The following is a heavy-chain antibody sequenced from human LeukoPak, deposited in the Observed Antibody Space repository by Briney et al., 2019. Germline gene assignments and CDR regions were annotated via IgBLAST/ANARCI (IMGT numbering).Heavy chain of an antibody. CDR2: INPNSGGT. V-gene: IGHV1-2*06. CDR1: GYTFTGYY. CDR3: ARDKQLVRRPGPIDY. Sequence: GASVKVSCKASGYTFTGYYMHWLRQAPGQGLEWMGRINPNSGGTNYAQKFQGRVTITRDTSISTAYMELSRLRSDDTAVYYCARDKQLVRRPGPIDYWGQGTLVTVSS. J-gene: IGHJ4*02. D-gene: IGHD6-6*01.